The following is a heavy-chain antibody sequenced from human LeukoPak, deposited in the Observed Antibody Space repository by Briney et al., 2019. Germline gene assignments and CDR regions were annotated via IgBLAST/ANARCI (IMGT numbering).Heavy chain of an antibody. CDR3: SRDHWDLSDSSPTDY. Sequence: SETLSLTCTVSGCPISSGFFWGWIRQPPGKGLEWIGSSHHAGRTYYNPSLNSRVTISLDTSKNQFSLKLTSVTAADTARYFCSRDHWDLSDSSPTDYWGQGVLVTVS. V-gene: IGHV4-38-2*02. D-gene: IGHD7-27*01. CDR1: GCPISSGFF. J-gene: IGHJ4*01. CDR2: SHHAGRT.